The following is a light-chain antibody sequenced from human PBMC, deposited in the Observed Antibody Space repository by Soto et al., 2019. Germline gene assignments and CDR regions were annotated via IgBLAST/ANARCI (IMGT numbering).Light chain of an antibody. CDR1: RSDVGGYNF. J-gene: IGLJ1*01. CDR2: EVR. Sequence: QSALTQPASVSGSPGQSITISCTGTRSDVGGYNFVSWYQQFPGKAPKLMIYEVRNRPSGISNRFSGSESGNTASLTISGLQAEDEADYYCSSYTSSATLEVFGTGTKVTVL. CDR3: SSYTSSATLEV. V-gene: IGLV2-14*01.